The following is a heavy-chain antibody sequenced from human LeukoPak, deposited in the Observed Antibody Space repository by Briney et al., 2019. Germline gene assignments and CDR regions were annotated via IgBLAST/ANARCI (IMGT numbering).Heavy chain of an antibody. CDR1: GSTFSSYE. V-gene: IGHV3-48*03. D-gene: IGHD1-20*01. J-gene: IGHJ4*02. CDR2: ISSSGNTI. Sequence: PGGSLGLSCAASGSTFSSYEMDWVRQAPGKGLEWLSYISSSGNTIYYADSVKGRFTISRDNAKNSLYLQMNSLRAEDTAVYYCARDAINWRYFDYWGQGTLVTVSS. CDR3: ARDAINWRYFDY.